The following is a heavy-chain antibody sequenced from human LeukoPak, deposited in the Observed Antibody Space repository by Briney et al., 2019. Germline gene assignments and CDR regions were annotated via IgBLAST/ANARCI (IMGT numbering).Heavy chain of an antibody. D-gene: IGHD3-10*01. V-gene: IGHV1-18*01. CDR2: ISAYNGNT. J-gene: IGHJ4*02. CDR3: ARLPSYYYGSGSSSPIGF. CDR1: GYTFTSYG. Sequence: ASVKVSRTASGYTFTSYGISWVRQAPGQGLEWMGWISAYNGNTNYAQKLQGRVTMTTDTSTSTAYMELRSLRSDDTAVYYCARLPSYYYGSGSSSPIGFWGAGPLVTVSS.